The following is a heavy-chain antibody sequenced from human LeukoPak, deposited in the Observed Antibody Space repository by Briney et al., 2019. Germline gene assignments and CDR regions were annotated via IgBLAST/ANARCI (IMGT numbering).Heavy chain of an antibody. J-gene: IGHJ4*02. CDR3: ARETGGYFDY. D-gene: IGHD1-1*01. Sequence: GGSLRLSCAASGFTFSDYYMSWIRQAPGKRLEWVSYISGSGITEYHADSVKGRFTISRDNAKKSLYLQMNSLRGEDTAVYYCARETGGYFDYWGPGTLVTVSS. CDR1: GFTFSDYY. CDR2: ISGSGITE. V-gene: IGHV3-11*01.